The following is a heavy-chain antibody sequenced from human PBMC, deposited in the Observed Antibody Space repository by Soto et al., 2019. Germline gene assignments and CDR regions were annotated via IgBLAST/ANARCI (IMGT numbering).Heavy chain of an antibody. J-gene: IGHJ5*02. CDR1: GGSFSGYY. D-gene: IGHD3-16*02. V-gene: IGHV4-34*01. Sequence: QVQLQQWGAGLLKPSETLSLTCAVYGGSFSGYYWSWIRQPPGKGLEWIGEINHSGSTNYNPSLKSRVTISVDTSKNQFSLKLSSVTAADTAVYYCARGMRYYDYVWGSYRFPDWFDPWGQGTLVTVSS. CDR3: ARGMRYYDYVWGSYRFPDWFDP. CDR2: INHSGST.